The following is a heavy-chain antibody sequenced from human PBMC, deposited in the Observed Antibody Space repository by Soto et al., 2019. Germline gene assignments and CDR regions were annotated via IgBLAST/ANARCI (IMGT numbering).Heavy chain of an antibody. V-gene: IGHV1-2*02. D-gene: IGHD3-3*01. CDR1: GYTFTCYF. CDR3: ARGGGTILAPLP. CDR2: INPNSGAT. J-gene: IGHJ5*02. Sequence: QVQLVQSGAEVKKPGASVKVSCKASGYTFTCYFMHWVRQAPGQGLEWMGWINPNSGATKYAQKFQGRVTLSRDTSIRTAYMELTGLRSDDTAVYYCARGGGTILAPLPWGQGTQVTVSS.